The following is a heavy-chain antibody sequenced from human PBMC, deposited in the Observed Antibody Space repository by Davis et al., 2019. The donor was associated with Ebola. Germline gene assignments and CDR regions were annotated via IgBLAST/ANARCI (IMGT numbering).Heavy chain of an antibody. J-gene: IGHJ4*02. D-gene: IGHD4-11*01. Sequence: PGGSLRLSCAASGFTFSGSAMHWVRQAPGKGLEWVGRIRSKANSYATAYAASVKGRFTISRDDSKNTTYLQMNSLKTEDTAVYYCTTTTTVFDYWGQGTLVTVSS. CDR3: TTTTTVFDY. CDR2: IRSKANSYAT. CDR1: GFTFSGSA. V-gene: IGHV3-73*01.